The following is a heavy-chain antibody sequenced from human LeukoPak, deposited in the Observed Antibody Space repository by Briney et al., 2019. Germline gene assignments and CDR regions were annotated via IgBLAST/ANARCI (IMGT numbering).Heavy chain of an antibody. V-gene: IGHV3-7*01. CDR1: GFTLSSYC. CDR2: IKQDGSEK. Sequence: GGSLTPSCAASGFTLSSYCMSWVRQAPGKGLELVANIKQDGSEKYYVDSVKGRFTNSRDNAKNSLYLQMNRLRAEGTAVYYWARNQRRLDYWGQGTLVTVSS. CDR3: ARNQRRLDY. J-gene: IGHJ4*02. D-gene: IGHD1-14*01.